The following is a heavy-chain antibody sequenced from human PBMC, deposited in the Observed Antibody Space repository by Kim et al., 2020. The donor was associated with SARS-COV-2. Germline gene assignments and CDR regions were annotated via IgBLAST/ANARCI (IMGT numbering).Heavy chain of an antibody. CDR1: GFTFSSYG. D-gene: IGHD3-22*01. Sequence: GGSLRLSCAASGFTFSSYGMHWVRQAPGKGLEWVAVIWYDGSNKYYADSVKGRFTISRDNSKNTLYLQMNSLRAEDTAVYYCARDDYYDSSGYYPHAFDIWGQGTMVTVSS. CDR3: ARDDYYDSSGYYPHAFDI. V-gene: IGHV3-33*08. CDR2: IWYDGSNK. J-gene: IGHJ3*02.